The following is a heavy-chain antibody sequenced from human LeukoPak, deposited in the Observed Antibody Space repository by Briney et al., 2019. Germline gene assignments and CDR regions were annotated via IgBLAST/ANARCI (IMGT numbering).Heavy chain of an antibody. CDR2: MYPNSGNT. V-gene: IGHV1-8*03. J-gene: IGHJ5*02. CDR3: ARVGSWYRRNWFDP. CDR1: GYTFTSYD. D-gene: IGHD6-13*01. Sequence: HRASVKVSCKASGYTFTSYDINRVRQATGQGLEWMGWMYPNSGNTGYAQKFQGRVTITRNTSISTAYMELSSLRSEDTAVYYCARVGSWYRRNWFDPWGQGTLVTVSS.